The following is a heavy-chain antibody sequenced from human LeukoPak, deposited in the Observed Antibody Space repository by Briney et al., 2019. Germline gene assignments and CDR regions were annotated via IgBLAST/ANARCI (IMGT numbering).Heavy chain of an antibody. D-gene: IGHD6-13*01. CDR1: GYTFTSYA. V-gene: IGHV7-4-1*02. J-gene: IGHJ6*02. Sequence: ASVKVSCKASGYTFTSYAMNWVRQAPGQGLEWMGWINTNTGNPTYAQGFTGRFVFSLDMSVSTAYLQITSLKAEDTAVYYCARDLGSSSWFNTYYYGMDVWGQGTTVTVSS. CDR3: ARDLGSSSWFNTYYYGMDV. CDR2: INTNTGNP.